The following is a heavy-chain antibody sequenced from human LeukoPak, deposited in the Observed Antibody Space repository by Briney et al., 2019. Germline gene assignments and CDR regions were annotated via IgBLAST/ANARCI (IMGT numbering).Heavy chain of an antibody. J-gene: IGHJ4*02. D-gene: IGHD3-10*01. V-gene: IGHV5-51*01. CDR3: ARQLGAYYGSGSYVQFDY. CDR2: IYPGDSDT. Sequence: GESLKISCKGSGYSFSKFWIGWVRQMPGKGLEWMGIIYPGDSDTRYSPSFQGQVTISADKSISTAYLQWSSLKASDTAMYYCARQLGAYYGSGSYVQFDYWGQGTLVTVSS. CDR1: GYSFSKFW.